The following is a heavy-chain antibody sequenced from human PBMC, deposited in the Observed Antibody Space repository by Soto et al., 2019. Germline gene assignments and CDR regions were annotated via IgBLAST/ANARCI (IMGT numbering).Heavy chain of an antibody. V-gene: IGHV1-2*04. CDR1: GYTFTGYY. CDR2: ITTYSGGT. Sequence: QVQLVQSGAEVKKPGASVKVSCKASGYTFTGYYMHWVRQAPGQGLEWMGWITTYSGGTNYAQKLQGWVSMTRDTSISTAYSDLSRLRSDDTAVDCRARQNGISDGMDLWGQGTTVTVSS. D-gene: IGHD1-1*01. J-gene: IGHJ6*02. CDR3: ARQNGISDGMDL.